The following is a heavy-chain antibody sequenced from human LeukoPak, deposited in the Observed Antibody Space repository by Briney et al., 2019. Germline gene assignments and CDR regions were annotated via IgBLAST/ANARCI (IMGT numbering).Heavy chain of an antibody. CDR3: ARFGGRQLVSNYYYGMDV. J-gene: IGHJ6*02. V-gene: IGHV1-18*01. Sequence: ASVKVSCKASGYTFTSYGISWVRQAPGQGLEWMGWISAYNGNTNYAQKLQGRVTMTTDTSTSTAYMELRSLRSDDTAVYYCARFGGRQLVSNYYYGMDVWGQGTTVTVSS. CDR2: ISAYNGNT. CDR1: GYTFTSYG. D-gene: IGHD6-13*01.